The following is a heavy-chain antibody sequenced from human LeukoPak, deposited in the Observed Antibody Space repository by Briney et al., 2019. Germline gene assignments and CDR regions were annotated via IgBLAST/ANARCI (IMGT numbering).Heavy chain of an antibody. CDR2: IYYSGST. J-gene: IGHJ4*02. CDR1: GGSISSSSYY. D-gene: IGHD3-22*01. V-gene: IGHV4-39*01. Sequence: SETLSLTCTVSGGSISSSSYYWGWIRQPPGKGLEWIGSIYYSGSTYYNPSLKSRVTISVGTSKNQFSLKLSSVTAADTAVYYCARVNPDYYDKSGNLRNSFYFDYWGQGTLVTVSS. CDR3: ARVNPDYYDKSGNLRNSFYFDY.